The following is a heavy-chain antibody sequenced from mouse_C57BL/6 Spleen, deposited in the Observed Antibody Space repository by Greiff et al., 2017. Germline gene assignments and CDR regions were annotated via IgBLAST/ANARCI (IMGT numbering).Heavy chain of an antibody. CDR3: ARPLYDGYPWFAY. Sequence: VQLQQSGPGLVQPSQSLSITCTVSGFSLTSYGVHWVRQPPGKGLEWLGVRWSGGSTDYNAAFISRLSISKDKSKSQVFFKMNSLQADDTAIYYCARPLYDGYPWFAYWGQGTLVTVSA. D-gene: IGHD2-3*01. J-gene: IGHJ3*01. CDR2: RWSGGST. CDR1: GFSLTSYG. V-gene: IGHV2-2*01.